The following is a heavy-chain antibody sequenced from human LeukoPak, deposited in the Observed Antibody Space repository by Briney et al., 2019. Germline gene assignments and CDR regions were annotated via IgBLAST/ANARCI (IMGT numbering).Heavy chain of an antibody. V-gene: IGHV1-2*06. CDR2: INPNNGGK. CDR3: ARANQYDNSDY. CDR1: GYTFTSYY. Sequence: ASVKVSCKASGYTFTSYYMHWVRQAPGQGLEWMGRINPNNGGKNYAQKFQGRVTMTRDTSISTAYMELSSLTSDDTAVYYCARANQYDNSDYWGQGTLVTVSS. D-gene: IGHD3-22*01. J-gene: IGHJ1*01.